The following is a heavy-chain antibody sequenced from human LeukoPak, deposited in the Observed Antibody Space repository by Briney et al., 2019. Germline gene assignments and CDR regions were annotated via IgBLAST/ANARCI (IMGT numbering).Heavy chain of an antibody. CDR2: INWNGGST. J-gene: IGHJ6*03. D-gene: IGHD1-26*01. CDR1: GFTFSSYE. V-gene: IGHV3-20*04. Sequence: GGSLRLSCAASGFTFSSYEMNWVRQAPGKGLEWVSGINWNGGSTGYADSVKGRFTISRDNAKNSLYLQMNSLRAEDTALYYCARGHYLDYYYYYMDVWGKGTTVTVSS. CDR3: ARGHYLDYYYYYMDV.